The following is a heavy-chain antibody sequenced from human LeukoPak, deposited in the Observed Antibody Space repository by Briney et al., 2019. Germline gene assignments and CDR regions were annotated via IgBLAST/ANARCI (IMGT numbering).Heavy chain of an antibody. D-gene: IGHD6-13*01. CDR1: GFIVSSSY. V-gene: IGHV3-23*01. Sequence: PGGSLRLSCTASGFIVSSSYMNWVRQAPGKGLEWVSAITDSSTSTYYADSVKGRFTISRHNSKNTLYLQMNSLRAEDTAVYYCAKGSSSSRPYYFDYWGQGTLVTVSS. CDR3: AKGSSSSRPYYFDY. CDR2: ITDSSTST. J-gene: IGHJ4*02.